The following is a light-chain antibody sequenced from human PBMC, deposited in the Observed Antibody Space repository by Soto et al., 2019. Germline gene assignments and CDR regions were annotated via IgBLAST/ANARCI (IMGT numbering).Light chain of an antibody. CDR1: QSVSSN. Sequence: EIVMTQSPATLSVSPGERATLSCRASQSVSSNLAWYQQKPGQAPRLLIYGASTRATGIPARFSGSGSGTEFTLTISSLQAEDFAVYYCQQYSILPYTFGQGTKLEIQ. CDR3: QQYSILPYT. V-gene: IGKV3-15*01. CDR2: GAS. J-gene: IGKJ2*01.